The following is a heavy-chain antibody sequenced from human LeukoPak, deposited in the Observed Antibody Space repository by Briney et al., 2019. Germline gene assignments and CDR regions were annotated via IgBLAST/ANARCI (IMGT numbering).Heavy chain of an antibody. CDR3: ARDPTYYYDSSGYS. J-gene: IGHJ4*02. Sequence: GGSLRLSCAASGFTFSSYAMSWVRQAPGKGLEWVSAISGSGGSTYYADSVKGRFTISRDNAKNSLYLQMNSLRAEDTAVYYCARDPTYYYDSSGYSGGQGTLVTVSS. CDR1: GFTFSSYA. CDR2: ISGSGGST. D-gene: IGHD3-22*01. V-gene: IGHV3-23*01.